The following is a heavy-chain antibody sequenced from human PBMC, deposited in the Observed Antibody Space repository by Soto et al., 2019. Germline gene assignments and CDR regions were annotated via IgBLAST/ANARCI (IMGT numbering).Heavy chain of an antibody. CDR2: IYYSGST. CDR3: ARVRREYDNSGPVDY. CDR1: GGSISSYY. V-gene: IGHV4-59*12. D-gene: IGHD3-22*01. J-gene: IGHJ4*02. Sequence: LETLSLTCPVSGGSISSYYLSWIRQPPGKGLEWIGYIYYSGSTNYNPSLKSRVTISVDTSKNQFSLKLNSVTAADTAVYYCARVRREYDNSGPVDYWGQGTLVTVSS.